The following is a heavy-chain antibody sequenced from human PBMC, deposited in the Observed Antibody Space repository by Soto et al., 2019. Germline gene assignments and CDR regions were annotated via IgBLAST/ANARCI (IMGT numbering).Heavy chain of an antibody. CDR2: ISFEGSNK. CDR3: AKDYALGGRSYYYYGMDD. CDR1: GFNFSEYA. Sequence: GGSLRLSCAASGFNFSEYAMHWVRQSPGKGLEWLAIISFEGSNKYSANSVKGRFTISRDNSKNTLLLQMNSLRADDTAVYYCAKDYALGGRSYYYYGMDDWGQGTTVTVSS. D-gene: IGHD2-15*01. J-gene: IGHJ6*02. V-gene: IGHV3-30*18.